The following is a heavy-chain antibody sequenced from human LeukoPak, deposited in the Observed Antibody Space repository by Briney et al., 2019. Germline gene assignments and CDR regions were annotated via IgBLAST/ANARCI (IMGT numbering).Heavy chain of an antibody. CDR3: ASSPPSLVRDWYFDL. CDR2: VYHSGVT. Sequence: SETLSLTCSVSGGSMRGSSYYWGWIRQSPGKGLEWIGSVYHSGVTYYNPSLSGRVTMSVDTSQNQFSLRLDSVSVADTAVYYCASSPPSLVRDWYFDLWGRGTLVTVSS. D-gene: IGHD6-13*01. J-gene: IGHJ2*01. V-gene: IGHV4-39*07. CDR1: GGSMRGSSYY.